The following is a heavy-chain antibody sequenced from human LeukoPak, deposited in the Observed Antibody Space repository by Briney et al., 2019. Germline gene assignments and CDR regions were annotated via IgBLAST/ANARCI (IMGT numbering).Heavy chain of an antibody. Sequence: ASVKVSCKISGYTLTELSMHWVRQAPGKGLEWIGGFDPEDGETIYAQKFQGRVTMSEETSTDTAHMELSSLRSEDTAAYYCATPGPDWGDAFDIWGQGTMVTVSS. D-gene: IGHD3/OR15-3a*01. CDR1: GYTLTELS. V-gene: IGHV1-24*01. CDR3: ATPGPDWGDAFDI. CDR2: FDPEDGET. J-gene: IGHJ3*02.